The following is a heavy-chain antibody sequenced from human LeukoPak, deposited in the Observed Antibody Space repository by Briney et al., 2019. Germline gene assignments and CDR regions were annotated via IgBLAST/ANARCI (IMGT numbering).Heavy chain of an antibody. CDR3: ARGSDIVVVPAAITKGHFDY. V-gene: IGHV1-69*13. Sequence: ASVKVSCKASGGTFSSYAISWVRQAPGQGLEWMGGIIPIFGTANYAQKFQGRVTITADESTSTAYMELSSLRSEDTAVYYCARGSDIVVVPAAITKGHFDYWGQGTLVTVSS. CDR1: GGTFSSYA. J-gene: IGHJ4*02. CDR2: IIPIFGTA. D-gene: IGHD2-2*02.